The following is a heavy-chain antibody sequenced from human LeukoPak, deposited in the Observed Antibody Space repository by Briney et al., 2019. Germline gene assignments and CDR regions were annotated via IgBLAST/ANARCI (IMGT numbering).Heavy chain of an antibody. CDR1: GFIVSSNY. V-gene: IGHV3-53*01. J-gene: IGHJ3*02. CDR2: IYTGGNT. D-gene: IGHD6-19*01. CDR3: ASPSSGQSFDI. Sequence: GGSLRLACAASGFIVSSNYMNWVRQAPGKGLEWVSVIYTGGNTYYADSVKGRFTISRDNSKNTLYLQMHSLRAEDTAVYYCASPSSGQSFDIWGQGTMVTVSS.